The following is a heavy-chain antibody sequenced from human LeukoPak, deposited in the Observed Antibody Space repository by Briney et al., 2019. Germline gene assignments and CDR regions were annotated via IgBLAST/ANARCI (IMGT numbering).Heavy chain of an antibody. V-gene: IGHV4-34*01. CDR2: INHSGST. CDR1: GGSFSGYY. Sequence: SETLSLTCAVYGGSFSGYYWSWIRQPPGKGLERIGEINHSGSTNYNPSLKSRVTISVDTSKNQFSLKLSSVTAADTAVYYCARGKNYYGSGSYGHFDYWGQGTLVTVSS. D-gene: IGHD3-10*01. CDR3: ARGKNYYGSGSYGHFDY. J-gene: IGHJ4*02.